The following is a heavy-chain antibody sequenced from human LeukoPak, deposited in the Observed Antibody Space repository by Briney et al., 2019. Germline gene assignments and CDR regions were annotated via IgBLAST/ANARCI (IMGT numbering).Heavy chain of an antibody. J-gene: IGHJ6*03. CDR2: IYHSGST. CDR3: ARDGGVTYYYFYYYMDV. D-gene: IGHD3-16*01. V-gene: IGHV4-39*07. CDR1: GGSISSSSYY. Sequence: SETLSLTCTVSGGSISSSSYYWGWIRQPPGKGLEWIGSIYHSGSTYYNPSLKSRVIISVDTSKNQFSLKLSSVTAADTAVYYCARDGGVTYYYFYYYMDVWGKGTTVTVSS.